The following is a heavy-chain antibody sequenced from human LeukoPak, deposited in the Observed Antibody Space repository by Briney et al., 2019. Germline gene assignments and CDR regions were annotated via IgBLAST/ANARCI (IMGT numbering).Heavy chain of an antibody. CDR1: GFTFSTFA. J-gene: IGHJ4*02. CDR3: ATYGQVLLPFES. D-gene: IGHD2-8*02. V-gene: IGHV3-23*01. Sequence: GGSLRLSCAASGFTFSTFAMIWVRQPPGKGLEWVSSIFPSGGEIHYADSVRGRFTISRDNSKSTLSLQMNSLRAEDTAIYYCATYGQVLLPFESWGQGTLVTVSS. CDR2: IFPSGGEI.